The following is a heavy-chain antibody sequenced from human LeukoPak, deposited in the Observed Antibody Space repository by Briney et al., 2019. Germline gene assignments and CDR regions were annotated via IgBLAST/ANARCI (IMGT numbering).Heavy chain of an antibody. D-gene: IGHD2-15*01. CDR1: GYTFTGYY. CDR3: ARGLAVVAANNWFDP. J-gene: IGHJ5*02. V-gene: IGHV1-2*02. Sequence: ASVKVSCKASGYTFTGYYMHWVRQAPGQGLEWMGWINPNSGGTNYAQKFQGRVTMTRDTSISTAYMELSRLRSDDTAVYYCARGLAVVAANNWFDPWGQGTLVTVSS. CDR2: INPNSGGT.